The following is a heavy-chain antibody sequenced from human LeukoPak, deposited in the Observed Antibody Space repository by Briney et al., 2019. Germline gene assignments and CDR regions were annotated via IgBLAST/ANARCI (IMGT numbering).Heavy chain of an antibody. Sequence: GGSLRLSCAASGFTFSSYAMSWVRQAPGKWLEWVSAISGSGGSTYYADSVKGRFTISRDNSKNTLYLQMNSLRAEDTAVYYCAKDRTGTFWFDPWGQGTLVTVSS. CDR1: GFTFSSYA. D-gene: IGHD3/OR15-3a*01. CDR2: ISGSGGST. CDR3: AKDRTGTFWFDP. V-gene: IGHV3-23*01. J-gene: IGHJ5*02.